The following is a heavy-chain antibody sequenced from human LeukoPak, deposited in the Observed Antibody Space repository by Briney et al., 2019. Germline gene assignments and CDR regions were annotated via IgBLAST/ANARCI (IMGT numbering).Heavy chain of an antibody. CDR3: ARHVRTMVRGVKFGY. J-gene: IGHJ4*02. Sequence: SETLSLTCTVSGGSISSSIYYWGWIRQPPGKGLEWIGSIYYSGSTYYNPSLKSRVTISVDTSKDQFSLRLSSVTAADTAVYYCARHVRTMVRGVKFGYWGQGTLVTVSS. CDR2: IYYSGST. CDR1: GGSISSSIYY. V-gene: IGHV4-39*01. D-gene: IGHD3-10*01.